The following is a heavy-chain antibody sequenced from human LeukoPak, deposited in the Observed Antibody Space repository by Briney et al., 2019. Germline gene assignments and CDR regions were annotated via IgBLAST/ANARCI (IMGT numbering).Heavy chain of an antibody. D-gene: IGHD3-3*01. Sequence: GGSPRLSCAASGFTFSSYAMSWVRQAPGKGLEWVSAISGSGGSTYYADSVKGRFTISRDNSKNTLYLQMNSLRAEDTAVYYCAGFLEWLGGFDIRGQGTMVTVSS. CDR3: AGFLEWLGGFDI. CDR1: GFTFSSYA. CDR2: ISGSGGST. V-gene: IGHV3-23*01. J-gene: IGHJ3*02.